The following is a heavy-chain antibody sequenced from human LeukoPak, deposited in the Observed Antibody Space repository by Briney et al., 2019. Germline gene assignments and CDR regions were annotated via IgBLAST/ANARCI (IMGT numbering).Heavy chain of an antibody. J-gene: IGHJ4*02. CDR1: GFSSYG. D-gene: IGHD6-6*01. CDR3: AKAAVAARLNFDY. Sequence: GRSLRLSCAASGFSSYGMHWVRQAPGKGLEWVAVIWYDESNKYYADSVKGRFTISRDSSRNTLYLQMNSLRAEDTAVYYCAKAAVAARLNFDYWGRGTLVTVSS. V-gene: IGHV3-33*06. CDR2: IWYDESNK.